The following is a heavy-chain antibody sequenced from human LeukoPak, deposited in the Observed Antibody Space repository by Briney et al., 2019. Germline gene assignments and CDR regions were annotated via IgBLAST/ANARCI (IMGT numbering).Heavy chain of an antibody. J-gene: IGHJ4*02. CDR3: ASVLWFGGIFFDY. CDR2: MSNSGSTI. V-gene: IGHV3-11*01. Sequence: GGSLRLSCAASGFSFSDYYMSWIRQAPGKGLEWVSYMSNSGSTIYYADSVKGRFTISRDNTKNSLYLQMNSLGAEDTAVYYCASVLWFGGIFFDYWGQGTLVTVSS. CDR1: GFSFSDYY. D-gene: IGHD3-10*01.